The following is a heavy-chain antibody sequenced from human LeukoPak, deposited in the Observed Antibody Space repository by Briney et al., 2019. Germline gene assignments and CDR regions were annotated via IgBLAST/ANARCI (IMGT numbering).Heavy chain of an antibody. CDR1: GGSISSCY. CDR3: ARGRTDDYGDYANFDY. Sequence: SDTLSLTCTVSGGSISSCYWSWIRQPPGKGLEWVGYIYYSGSTNYNPSLKSRVTISVDTSKNQFSLKLSSVTAADTAVYYCARGRTDDYGDYANFDYWGQGTLVTVSS. CDR2: IYYSGST. V-gene: IGHV4-59*01. D-gene: IGHD4-17*01. J-gene: IGHJ4*02.